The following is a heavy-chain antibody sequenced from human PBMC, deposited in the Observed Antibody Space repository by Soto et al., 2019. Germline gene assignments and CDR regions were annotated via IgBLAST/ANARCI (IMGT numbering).Heavy chain of an antibody. Sequence: GGSLRLSCAASGFTFSSYSMNWVRQAPGKGLEWVSSIISSSSYIYSADSVKGRLTISRDNAKNSLYLQMNSLRAGDTAVYYCARVIMDVWGQGTTVTVS. CDR3: ARVIMDV. V-gene: IGHV3-21*01. J-gene: IGHJ6*02. CDR1: GFTFSSYS. CDR2: IISSSSYI.